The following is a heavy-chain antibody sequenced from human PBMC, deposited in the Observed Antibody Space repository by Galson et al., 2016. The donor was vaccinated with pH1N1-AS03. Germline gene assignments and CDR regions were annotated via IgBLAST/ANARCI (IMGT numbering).Heavy chain of an antibody. CDR3: AAPYYDSSDDGGYFDL. CDR2: IYYSGST. D-gene: IGHD3-22*01. CDR1: GGSISNSNYY. J-gene: IGHJ2*01. Sequence: ETLSLTCTVSGGSISNSNYYWGWIRQPPGKGLEWIGSIYYSGSTYYNPSLKTRVTISVDTSKNHFSLKLNSVTAADTAVYYCAAPYYDSSDDGGYFDLWGRGTLVSVSS. V-gene: IGHV4-39*07.